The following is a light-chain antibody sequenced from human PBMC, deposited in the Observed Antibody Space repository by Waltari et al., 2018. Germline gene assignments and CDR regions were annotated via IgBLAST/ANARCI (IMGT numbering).Light chain of an antibody. CDR2: KAS. J-gene: IGKJ4*01. V-gene: IGKV1-5*03. CDR1: QSISSW. CDR3: QQYNSS. Sequence: DIQMTQSSSTLSASVGDRVTITCRASQSISSWLAWYQQKPGKAPKLLIYKASSLESGVPSRFSGSGSGTEFTLTISSLQPDDFATYYCQQYNSSFGGGTKVEIK.